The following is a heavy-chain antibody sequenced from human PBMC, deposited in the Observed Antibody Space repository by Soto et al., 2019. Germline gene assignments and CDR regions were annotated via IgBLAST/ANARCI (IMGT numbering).Heavy chain of an antibody. CDR3: ARGAYSSGWYGAFDI. V-gene: IGHV3-30-3*01. D-gene: IGHD6-19*01. CDR2: ISYDGSNK. CDR1: GFTFSSYA. Sequence: PGGSLRLSCAASGFTFSSYAMHWVRQAPGKGLEWVAVISYDGSNKYYADSVKGRFTISRDNSKNTLYLQMNSLRAEDTAVYYCARGAYSSGWYGAFDIWGQGTMVTLSS. J-gene: IGHJ3*02.